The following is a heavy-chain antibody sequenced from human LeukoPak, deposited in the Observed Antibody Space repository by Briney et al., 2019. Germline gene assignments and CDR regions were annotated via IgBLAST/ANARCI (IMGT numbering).Heavy chain of an antibody. CDR2: LNPDGHYT. J-gene: IGHJ4*02. Sequence: GPSVKVSCKASGYTFINYYIHWVRQAPGQGLEWMGILNPDGHYTAYVQKFQGRVTMTRDMSTSTVYMELSSLTPEDTAVYFCARSPTSYDVLTGYYELYFDYWGQGTLVTVSS. D-gene: IGHD3-9*01. CDR1: GYTFINYY. V-gene: IGHV1-46*01. CDR3: ARSPTSYDVLTGYYELYFDY.